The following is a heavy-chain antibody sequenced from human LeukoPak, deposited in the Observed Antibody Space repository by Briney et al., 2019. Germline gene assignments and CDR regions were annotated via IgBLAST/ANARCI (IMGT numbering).Heavy chain of an antibody. V-gene: IGHV1-58*02. CDR2: IVVGRGNT. D-gene: IGHD6-19*01. CDR3: AAGSGSGWAVDY. Sequence: SVKVSCKASGFTFTSYAMQWVRQARGQRLEWIGWIVVGRGNTNYAQKFQERVTITRDMSTSTAYMELSSLRSGDTGVYYCAAGSGSGWAVDYWGQGTLVTVSS. CDR1: GFTFTSYA. J-gene: IGHJ4*02.